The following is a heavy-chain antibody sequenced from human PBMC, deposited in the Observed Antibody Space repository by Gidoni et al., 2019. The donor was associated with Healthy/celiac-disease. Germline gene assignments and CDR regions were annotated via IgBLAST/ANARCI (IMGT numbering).Heavy chain of an antibody. CDR1: GGSISSYY. Sequence: QLQLHESGPGLVKPSETLSLTCTVSGGSISSYYCSWIRQPTGKGLEWIGYIYYSGCTNYNPSLKSRVNISVDTSKNQFSLKLSSVTAADTAVYYCARSYYDFWSGYYYGMDVWGQGTTVTVSS. CDR3: ARSYYDFWSGYYYGMDV. V-gene: IGHV4-59*01. D-gene: IGHD3-3*01. J-gene: IGHJ6*02. CDR2: IYYSGCT.